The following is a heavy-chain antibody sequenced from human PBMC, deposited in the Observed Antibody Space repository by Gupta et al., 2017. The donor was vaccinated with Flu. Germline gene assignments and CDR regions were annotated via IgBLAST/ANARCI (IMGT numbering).Heavy chain of an antibody. CDR3: TRGGSGSLADY. J-gene: IGHJ4*02. CDR2: INSDGSSI. D-gene: IGHD3-10*01. V-gene: IGHV3-74*01. Sequence: HWVRQAPGKGLEWVSRINSDGSSISYADSVQGRFTISRDNAKNTLYLQMNSLRVEDTALYYCTRGGSGSLADYWGQGTRVTVSS.